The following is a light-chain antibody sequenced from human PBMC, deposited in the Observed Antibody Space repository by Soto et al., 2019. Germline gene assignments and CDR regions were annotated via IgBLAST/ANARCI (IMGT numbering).Light chain of an antibody. V-gene: IGKV1-5*01. Sequence: DIQMTQSPSTLSASVGDRVTITCRASQRISTWLAWYQQHPGEAPKLLIYGASYLESGVPSRFSGSGSGTEFTLTIDSLQPGDFAVYYCHQYNSYSPFTFGPGTTVDIK. CDR1: QRISTW. CDR3: HQYNSYSPFT. J-gene: IGKJ3*01. CDR2: GAS.